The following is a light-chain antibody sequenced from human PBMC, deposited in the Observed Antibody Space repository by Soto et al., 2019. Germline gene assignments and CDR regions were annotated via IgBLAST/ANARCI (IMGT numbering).Light chain of an antibody. CDR3: QQFHHYPYS. CDR2: AAS. J-gene: IGKJ2*03. V-gene: IGKV1D-13*01. CDR1: QGIATA. Sequence: IQLTQSPSSLSAAVGDRVTITCRASQGIATALPWYQQKPGKAPEFLIFAASLLGPGVPSRFSGSGSENDLTLTISSLQPEDFSSYSCQQFHHYPYSFGQGTKVEI.